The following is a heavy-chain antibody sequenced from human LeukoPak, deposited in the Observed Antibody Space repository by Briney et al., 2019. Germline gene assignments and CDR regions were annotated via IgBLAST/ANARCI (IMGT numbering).Heavy chain of an antibody. CDR3: AREKVATITSNWFDP. V-gene: IGHV4-61*02. CDR2: IYTGGST. J-gene: IGHJ5*02. D-gene: IGHD5-12*01. CDR1: GGSISSGSYY. Sequence: SQTLSLTCTVSGGSISSGSYYWSWIRQPAGKGLEWIGRIYTGGSTNYNPSLKSRVTISVDTSKNQFSLKLSSVTAADTAVYYCAREKVATITSNWFDPWGQGTLVTVSS.